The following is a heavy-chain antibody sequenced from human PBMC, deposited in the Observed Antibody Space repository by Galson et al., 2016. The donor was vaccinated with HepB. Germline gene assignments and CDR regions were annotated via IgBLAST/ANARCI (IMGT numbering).Heavy chain of an antibody. CDR1: GYSFTNSW. J-gene: IGHJ4*02. D-gene: IGHD2-15*01. CDR3: ARLHCSGTSCFSGSAYFFDY. Sequence: QSGAEVKKPGESLKISCKGSGYSFTNSWIAWVRQMPETGLAWVAIIWPGDSPTRYGPSFEGQVTISADNSITTAYLQWNSLKASDSAIYYCARLHCSGTSCFSGSAYFFDYWGQGTLVTVSS. V-gene: IGHV5-51*01. CDR2: IWPGDSPT.